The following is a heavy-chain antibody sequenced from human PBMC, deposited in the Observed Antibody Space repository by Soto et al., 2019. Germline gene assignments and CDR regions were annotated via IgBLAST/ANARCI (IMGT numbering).Heavy chain of an antibody. CDR1: GASISSGGYY. V-gene: IGHV4-31*03. Sequence: SETLSLTCTVSGASISSGGYYWSWARQHPGKGLEWIGYIYYRGSIYYNPSLKSRLTISADTSKNQFSLKLNSVTAADTAVYYCARDRGTGTTYYFDYWGQGALVTVSS. CDR2: IYYRGSI. J-gene: IGHJ4*02. CDR3: ARDRGTGTTYYFDY. D-gene: IGHD1-7*01.